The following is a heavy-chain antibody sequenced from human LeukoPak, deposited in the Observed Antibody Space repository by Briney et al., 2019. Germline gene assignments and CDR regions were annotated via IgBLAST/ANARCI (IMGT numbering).Heavy chain of an antibody. J-gene: IGHJ4*02. D-gene: IGHD2-8*01. CDR1: GFTFSSYA. CDR3: AKDTSIGRYCTNGVCSPFDY. Sequence: GGSPRLSCAGSGFTFSSYAMSWVRQAPGKGLEWVSAISDTGATTYDADSVKGRFTISRDNSRSTLYLQMNSLRAEDTALYYCAKDTSIGRYCTNGVCSPFDYWGQGTLITVSS. V-gene: IGHV3-23*01. CDR2: ISDTGATT.